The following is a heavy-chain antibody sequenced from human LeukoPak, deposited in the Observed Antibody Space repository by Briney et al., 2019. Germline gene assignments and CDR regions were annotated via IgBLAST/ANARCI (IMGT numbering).Heavy chain of an antibody. CDR3: ALNPDYYGSGSFDY. V-gene: IGHV3-7*01. CDR1: GFTFSSYS. CDR2: IKEDGSEK. Sequence: AGGSLRLSCAASGFTFSSYSMNWARQAPGKGLEWVADIKEDGSEKYYVDSVKGRFTISRDNAKNSLYLQMNSLRAEDTAVYYCALNPDYYGSGSFDYWGQGTLVTVSS. J-gene: IGHJ4*02. D-gene: IGHD3-10*01.